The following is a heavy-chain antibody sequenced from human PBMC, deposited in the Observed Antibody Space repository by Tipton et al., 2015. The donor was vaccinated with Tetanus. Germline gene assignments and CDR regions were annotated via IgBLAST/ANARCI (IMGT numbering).Heavy chain of an antibody. J-gene: IGHJ4*02. CDR1: GYTFTSFY. V-gene: IGHV1-46*01. Sequence: QVQLVQSGPEVKMPGASVRVSCKASGYTFTSFYLHWVRQAPGQGLECMGIINPSGGDARYAQKFQGRITIIRDTSTTTVYMELSSLRSEDTAVYYCARDGPYVETAMVFDYWGQGTLVTVSS. CDR3: ARDGPYVETAMVFDY. D-gene: IGHD5-18*01. CDR2: INPSGGDA.